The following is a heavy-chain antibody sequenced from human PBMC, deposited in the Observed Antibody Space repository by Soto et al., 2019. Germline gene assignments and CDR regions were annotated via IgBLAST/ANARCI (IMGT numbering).Heavy chain of an antibody. D-gene: IGHD2-2*01. CDR1: GFTFSSYA. CDR3: AKDWGYCSSTSCWGPYYYYYGMDV. J-gene: IGHJ6*02. CDR2: ISGSGGST. V-gene: IGHV3-23*01. Sequence: PWGSLRLSCAASGFTFSSYAMSFGRQAPVKGLEWVSAISGSGGSTYYADSVKGRFTISRDNSKNTLYLQMNSLRAEDTAVYYCAKDWGYCSSTSCWGPYYYYYGMDVWGQGTTVTVSS.